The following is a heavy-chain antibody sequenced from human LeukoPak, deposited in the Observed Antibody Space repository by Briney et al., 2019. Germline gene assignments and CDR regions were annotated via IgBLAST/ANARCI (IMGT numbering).Heavy chain of an antibody. D-gene: IGHD3-10*01. CDR1: GYSFTNHY. V-gene: IGHV5-51*01. Sequence: GESLTISCKGSGYSFTNHYIGWVRLMPGKGLEWMGIIYPGDSDTRYSPSIQGQVTISADKSISTAHLQWSSLKASDTAMYYCARRGYGSGNYYYPNWGQGTLVTVSS. CDR2: IYPGDSDT. J-gene: IGHJ4*02. CDR3: ARRGYGSGNYYYPN.